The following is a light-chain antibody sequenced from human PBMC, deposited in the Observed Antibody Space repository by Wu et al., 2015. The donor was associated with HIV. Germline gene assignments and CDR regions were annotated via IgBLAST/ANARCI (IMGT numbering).Light chain of an antibody. Sequence: EIVMTQSPVTLSLSPGERATLSCRASQSVSSNLAWYQQKPGQAPRLLIYDASNRATGIPARFSGSGSGTDFTLTISSLEPEDFAVYYCQQRSNWPPITFGQGTRLEIK. CDR3: QQRSNWPPIT. CDR1: QSVSSN. V-gene: IGKV3-11*01. J-gene: IGKJ5*01. CDR2: DAS.